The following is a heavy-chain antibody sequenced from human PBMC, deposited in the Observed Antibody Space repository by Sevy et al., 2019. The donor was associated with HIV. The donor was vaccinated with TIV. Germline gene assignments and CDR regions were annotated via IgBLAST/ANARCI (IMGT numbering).Heavy chain of an antibody. CDR1: GGTFSSYA. J-gene: IGHJ6*02. CDR2: IIPIFGTA. CDR3: ARPYDSGGYYGMDV. Sequence: ASVKVSCKASGGTFSSYAISWVRQAPGQGLEWMGGIIPIFGTANYAQKFQGRVTITADESTSTAYMELSSLRSEDTAVYYCARPYDSGGYYGMDVWGQGTTVTVSS. V-gene: IGHV1-69*13. D-gene: IGHD3-3*01.